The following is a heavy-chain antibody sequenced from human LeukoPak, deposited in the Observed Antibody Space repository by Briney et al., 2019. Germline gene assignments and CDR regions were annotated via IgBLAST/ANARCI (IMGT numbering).Heavy chain of an antibody. CDR1: GYSISSGYY. Sequence: SETLSLTCTVSGYSISSGYYWGWIRQPPGKGLEWIGSIYHSGSTYYNPSLKSRVTISVDTSKNQFSLKLSSVTAADTAVYYCARGWGTLDPVAMDTPYFDYWGQGTLVTVSS. V-gene: IGHV4-38-2*02. D-gene: IGHD1-7*01. CDR2: IYHSGST. J-gene: IGHJ4*02. CDR3: ARGWGTLDPVAMDTPYFDY.